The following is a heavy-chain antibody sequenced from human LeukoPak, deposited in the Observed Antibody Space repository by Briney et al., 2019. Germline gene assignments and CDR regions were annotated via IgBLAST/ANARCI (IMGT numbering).Heavy chain of an antibody. CDR3: ARPGYSSGWYTHFDS. Sequence: PSETLSLTCTVSGGSISSSSYYWGWIRQPPGKGLEWIGNIYYSGSTYYNPSLKSRVTISVDTSKNQFSLKLNSVTAADTAVYYCARPGYSSGWYTHFDSWGQGTLVTVSS. CDR2: IYYSGST. J-gene: IGHJ4*02. D-gene: IGHD6-19*01. V-gene: IGHV4-39*01. CDR1: GGSISSSSYY.